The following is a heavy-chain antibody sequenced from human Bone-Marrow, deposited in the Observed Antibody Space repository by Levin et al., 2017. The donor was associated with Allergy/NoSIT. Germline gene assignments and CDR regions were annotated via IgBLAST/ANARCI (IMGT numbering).Heavy chain of an antibody. CDR2: INSHGDST. CDR1: GFTFFNYA. CDR3: AATTRGYSSGLDF. Sequence: LTGGSLRLSCAASGFTFFNYAFHWVRQAPGKRPEYIAGINSHGDSTDYANSVTGRFTISRDNSKNTVYLQMDNLRVEDMGVYYCAATTRGYSSGLDFWGQGTLVTVSS. V-gene: IGHV3-64*01. D-gene: IGHD5-18*01. J-gene: IGHJ4*02.